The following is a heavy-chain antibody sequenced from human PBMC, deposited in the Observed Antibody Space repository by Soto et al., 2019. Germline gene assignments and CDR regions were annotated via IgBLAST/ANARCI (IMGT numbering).Heavy chain of an antibody. J-gene: IGHJ4*02. CDR3: ARDPSAYDLTAY. CDR1: GGTFSSYT. Sequence: QVQLVQSGAEVKKPGSSVKVSCKAYGGTFSSYTISWVRQAPGQGLEWMGRIIPILGIANYAQKLQGRVTITADKSTSTAYMELSSLRSEDTAVYYCARDPSAYDLTAYWGQGTLVTVSS. V-gene: IGHV1-69*08. CDR2: IIPILGIA. D-gene: IGHD5-12*01.